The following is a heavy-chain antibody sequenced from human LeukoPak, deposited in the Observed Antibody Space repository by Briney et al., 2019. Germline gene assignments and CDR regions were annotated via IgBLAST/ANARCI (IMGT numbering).Heavy chain of an antibody. CDR1: GFTFSSYW. CDR2: IYSGGST. D-gene: IGHD5-24*01. Sequence: PGGSLRLSCAASGFTFSSYWMIWVRQAPGKGLEWVSVIYSGGSTYYADSVKGRFTISRDNSKNTLYLQMNSLRAEDTAVYYCARDKMEMATISFNWFDPWGQGTLVTVSS. CDR3: ARDKMEMATISFNWFDP. V-gene: IGHV3-53*01. J-gene: IGHJ5*02.